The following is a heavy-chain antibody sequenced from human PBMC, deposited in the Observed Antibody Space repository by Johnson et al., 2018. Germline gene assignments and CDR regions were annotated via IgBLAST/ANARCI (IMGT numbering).Heavy chain of an antibody. CDR3: ARHRYSSPTDAFDL. V-gene: IGHV5-51*01. CDR2: IYPDDSDA. Sequence: VQLVESGADVKKPGESLKISCTGSGYTFTSYWIGWVRQTPGKGLEWMGIIYPDDSDARYRPSFQGQVSISADKSISTAYLQWTSLKASDTAIYYCARHRYSSPTDAFDLWGQGTMVTVSS. D-gene: IGHD6-19*01. CDR1: GYTFTSYW. J-gene: IGHJ3*01.